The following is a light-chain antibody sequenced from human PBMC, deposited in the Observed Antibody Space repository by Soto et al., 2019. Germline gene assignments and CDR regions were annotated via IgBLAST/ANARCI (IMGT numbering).Light chain of an antibody. J-gene: IGKJ1*01. V-gene: IGKV3D-15*01. CDR2: YSS. Sequence: EVMMTQFPDTVSVTPGETVTPSCGASQSVRTNLAWYQQRPGQAPRLLIHYSSTRATDVPARFSGSGSGTNFTLAISSLQSEDFAVYFCQQCAYWPETFGQGTKVDIK. CDR3: QQCAYWPET. CDR1: QSVRTN.